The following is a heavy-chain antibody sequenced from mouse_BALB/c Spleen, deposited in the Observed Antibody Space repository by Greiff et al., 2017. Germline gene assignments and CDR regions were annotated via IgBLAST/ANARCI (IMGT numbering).Heavy chain of an antibody. CDR3: AIYGYDGAMDY. Sequence: VQLQQSGPGLVKPSQSLSLTCSVTGYSITSGYYWNWIRQFPGNKLEWMGYISYDGSNNYNPSLKNRISITRDTSKNQFFLKLNSVTTEDTATYYCAIYGYDGAMDYWGQGTSVTVSS. J-gene: IGHJ4*01. D-gene: IGHD2-2*01. CDR2: ISYDGSN. CDR1: GYSITSGYY. V-gene: IGHV3-6*02.